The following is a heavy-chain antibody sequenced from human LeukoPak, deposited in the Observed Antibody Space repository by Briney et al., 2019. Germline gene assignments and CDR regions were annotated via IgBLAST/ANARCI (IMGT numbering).Heavy chain of an antibody. V-gene: IGHV1-69*04. CDR2: IIPILGIA. J-gene: IGHJ4*02. D-gene: IGHD2-21*02. CDR1: GGTFSSYA. Sequence: SVKVSCKASGGTFSSYAISWVRQAPGQGLEWMGRIIPILGIANYAQKFQGRVTITADKSTSTAYMELSSLRSEDTAVYYCATKPVNVVVTAISIRFDYWGQGTLVTVSS. CDR3: ATKPVNVVVTAISIRFDY.